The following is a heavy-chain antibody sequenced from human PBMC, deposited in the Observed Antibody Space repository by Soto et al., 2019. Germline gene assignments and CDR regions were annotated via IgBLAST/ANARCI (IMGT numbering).Heavy chain of an antibody. J-gene: IGHJ6*02. V-gene: IGHV4-30-4*01. Sequence: KTSETLSLTCTVSGGSISSGDYYWSWIRQPPGKGLEWIGYIYYSGSTYYNPSLKSRVSISVDTSKNQFSLKLTSVTAADTAVYYCARTWGDYVFGMDVWGQGTTVTVSS. CDR3: ARTWGDYVFGMDV. D-gene: IGHD4-17*01. CDR1: GGSISSGDYY. CDR2: IYYSGST.